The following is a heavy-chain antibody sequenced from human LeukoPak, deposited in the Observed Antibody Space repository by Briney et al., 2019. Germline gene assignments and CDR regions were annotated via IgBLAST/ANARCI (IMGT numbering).Heavy chain of an antibody. D-gene: IGHD6-13*01. Sequence: ASVKVSCKASGYTFTGYYLHWVRQAPGQGPEWMGRINPHSGGTNYAEKFQGRVTMTRDTSITTAYMELSRLRYDDTAVYYCATYSSSWSTFDCWGQGTLVTVSS. J-gene: IGHJ4*02. CDR1: GYTFTGYY. CDR3: ATYSSSWSTFDC. CDR2: INPHSGGT. V-gene: IGHV1-2*02.